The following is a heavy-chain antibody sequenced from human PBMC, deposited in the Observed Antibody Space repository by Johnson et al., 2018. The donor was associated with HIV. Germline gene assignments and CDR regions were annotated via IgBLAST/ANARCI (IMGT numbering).Heavy chain of an antibody. Sequence: VQLVESGGGLTQPGGSLRLSCAASGFTVSSNYMSWVRQAPGKGLEWVSVIYSGCSTYYADSVKGRFTISRDNSKNTLYLQMNSLRAEDTAVYYCARGGIRGYSYGPGAFDIWGQGTMVAVSS. CDR3: ARGGIRGYSYGPGAFDI. V-gene: IGHV3-53*01. J-gene: IGHJ3*02. CDR1: GFTVSSNY. D-gene: IGHD5-18*01. CDR2: IYSGCST.